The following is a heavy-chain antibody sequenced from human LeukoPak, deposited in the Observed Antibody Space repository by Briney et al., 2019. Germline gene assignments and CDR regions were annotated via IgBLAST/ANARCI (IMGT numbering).Heavy chain of an antibody. CDR1: GFTFSSYS. Sequence: PGGPLRLSCAASGFTFSSYSMNWVRQAPGKGLEWVSSISSSSSYIYYADSVKGRFTISRDNAKNSLYLQMNSLRAEDTAVYYCARVGRYCSSTSCYQGYFDYWGQGTLVTVSS. CDR3: ARVGRYCSSTSCYQGYFDY. V-gene: IGHV3-21*01. J-gene: IGHJ4*02. D-gene: IGHD2-2*01. CDR2: ISSSSSYI.